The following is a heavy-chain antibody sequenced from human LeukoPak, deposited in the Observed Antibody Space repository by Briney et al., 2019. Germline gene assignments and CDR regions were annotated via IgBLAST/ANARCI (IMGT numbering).Heavy chain of an antibody. CDR2: IYYSGSI. J-gene: IGHJ6*02. CDR1: SGSISSYY. CDR3: ARQGGTMVRGAIVYQYYGMDV. Sequence: PSETLSLTCTVSSGSISSYYWSWIRQPPGKGLEWIGYIYYSGSINYNPSLKSRVTILVDTSKNQFSLRLSSVTAADTAVYYCARQGGTMVRGAIVYQYYGMDVWGQGTTVTVSS. D-gene: IGHD3-10*01. V-gene: IGHV4-59*08.